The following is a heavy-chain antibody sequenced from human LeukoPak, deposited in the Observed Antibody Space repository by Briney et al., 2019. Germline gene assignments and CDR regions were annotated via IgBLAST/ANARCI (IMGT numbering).Heavy chain of an antibody. D-gene: IGHD6-13*01. CDR3: ARASRLRLYSSSRYWFDL. V-gene: IGHV1-8*01. Sequence: ASVKVSCKASGYTFTIYDINSAPQATGQGLEWMGWMNPNSGNTGYAQKFQGRVTMTRNTSISTAYMELSSLRSEDTDVYYCARASRLRLYSSSRYWFDLWGQGTLVTVSS. J-gene: IGHJ5*02. CDR1: GYTFTIYD. CDR2: MNPNSGNT.